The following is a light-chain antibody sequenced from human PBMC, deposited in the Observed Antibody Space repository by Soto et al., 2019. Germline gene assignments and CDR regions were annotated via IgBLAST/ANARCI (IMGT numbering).Light chain of an antibody. V-gene: IGKV3-11*01. CDR1: QSVSES. CDR3: QQRSNWPIT. CDR2: DVS. Sequence: ELVLTQSPATLSSPPGERATLSCRASQSVSESLAWYQQKPGQAPRLLIYDVSYRATGIPVRFSGSGSGTDFTLTISSLEPEDFAVYYCQQRSNWPITFGQGTKVDIK. J-gene: IGKJ5*01.